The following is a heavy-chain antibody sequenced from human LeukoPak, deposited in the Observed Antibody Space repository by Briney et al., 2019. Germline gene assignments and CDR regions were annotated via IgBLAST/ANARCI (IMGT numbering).Heavy chain of an antibody. Sequence: PGGSLRLSCAVSGFTFDDYAMTWVRQAPGKGLEWVSHINWNGGSTDYAESVNVRFTISRDNRKNSLYLQMNSLRAEDTALYYCARVGQEDYYAMDVWGQGATVSVSS. V-gene: IGHV3-20*04. D-gene: IGHD3-16*01. CDR1: GFTFDDYA. J-gene: IGHJ6*02. CDR2: INWNGGST. CDR3: ARVGQEDYYAMDV.